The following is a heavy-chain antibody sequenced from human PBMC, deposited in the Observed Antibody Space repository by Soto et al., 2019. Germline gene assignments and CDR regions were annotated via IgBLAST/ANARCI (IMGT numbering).Heavy chain of an antibody. CDR3: ARDRYYYDSSGYFTRAY. CDR1: GFTFSSYW. CDR2: INSDGSST. J-gene: IGHJ4*02. V-gene: IGHV3-74*01. D-gene: IGHD3-22*01. Sequence: EVQLVESGGGLVQPGGSLRLSCAASGFTFSSYWMHWVRQAPGKGLVWVSRINSDGSSTSYADSVKGRFTISRDNAKNTLYVQVNSLRAEDTAVYYCARDRYYYDSSGYFTRAYWGQGTLVTVSS.